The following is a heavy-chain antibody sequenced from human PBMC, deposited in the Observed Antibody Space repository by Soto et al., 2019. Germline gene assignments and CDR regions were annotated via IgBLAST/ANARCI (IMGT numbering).Heavy chain of an antibody. CDR1: GGSISSSSYY. V-gene: IGHV4-39*01. CDR2: IYYSGST. D-gene: IGHD2-2*01. J-gene: IGHJ3*02. CDR3: ASQGIVVVTAAMYGNAFDI. Sequence: QLQLQESGPGLVKPSETLSLTCTVSGGSISSSSYYWGWIRQPPGKGLEWIGSIYYSGSTYYNPSITSRVTISVDTSKNQFSLNLSSVTAADTAVYYCASQGIVVVTAAMYGNAFDIWGQGTMVTVSS.